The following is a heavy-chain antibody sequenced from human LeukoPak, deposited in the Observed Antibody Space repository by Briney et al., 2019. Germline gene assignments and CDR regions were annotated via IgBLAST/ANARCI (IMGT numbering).Heavy chain of an antibody. CDR2: INHSGST. CDR1: GGSFSGYY. J-gene: IGHJ6*04. D-gene: IGHD2-2*01. Sequence: PSETLSLTCAVYGGSFSGYYWSWIRQPPGKGLEWIGEINHSGSTNYNPSLKSRVTISVDTFKNQFSLKLNSVTAADTAVYYCARRDSCSSTSCYARGYYYYGMDVWGKGTTVTVSS. CDR3: ARRDSCSSTSCYARGYYYYGMDV. V-gene: IGHV4-34*01.